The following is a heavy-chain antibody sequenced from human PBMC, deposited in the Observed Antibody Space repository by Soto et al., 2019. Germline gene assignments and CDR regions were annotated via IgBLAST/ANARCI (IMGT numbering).Heavy chain of an antibody. CDR1: GFTFISYA. CDR2: ISGSGGST. V-gene: IGHV3-23*01. D-gene: IGHD3-22*01. J-gene: IGHJ4*02. CDR3: AKGETSGYYRSTPNY. Sequence: EVQLLESGGGLVQPGGSLRLSCAASGFTFISYAMSWVRQAPGKGLEWVSGISGSGGSTYYAGSVKGRFTISRDNSKNTLYLQMNGLRAEDTAVYYCAKGETSGYYRSTPNYWGQGTLVTVSS.